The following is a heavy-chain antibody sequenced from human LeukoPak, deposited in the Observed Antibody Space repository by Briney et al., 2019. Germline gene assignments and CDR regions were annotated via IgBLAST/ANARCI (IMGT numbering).Heavy chain of an antibody. Sequence: ASVKVSCKASGYRYTSYGITWVRQAPGQGLEWMGWISAYNGKTDYAQRFQGRVTMTTDSSTSTAYMELRSLRSDDTAVYYYARLELAGSEDLFSGKKDWFDPWGQGTLVTVSS. V-gene: IGHV1-18*01. D-gene: IGHD3-10*01. CDR1: GYRYTSYG. CDR3: ARLELAGSEDLFSGKKDWFDP. J-gene: IGHJ5*02. CDR2: ISAYNGKT.